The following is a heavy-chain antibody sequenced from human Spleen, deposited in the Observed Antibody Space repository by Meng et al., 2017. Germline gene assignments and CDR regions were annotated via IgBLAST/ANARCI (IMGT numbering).Heavy chain of an antibody. CDR1: GFTVSNNY. V-gene: IGHV3-66*01. J-gene: IGHJ4*02. Sequence: VQLLESGGGVVQPGGSLRLSCVVSGFTVSNNYMSWVRQAPGKGLEWVSVIYSGGNTYFADSVKGRFTISRDNSKNTVYLQMNNLRPEDTAIYYCARDVTDYWGQGTLVTVSS. CDR2: IYSGGNT. CDR3: ARDVTDY. D-gene: IGHD2-21*02.